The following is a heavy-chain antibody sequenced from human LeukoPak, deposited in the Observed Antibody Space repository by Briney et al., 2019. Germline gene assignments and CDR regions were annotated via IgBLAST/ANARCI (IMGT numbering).Heavy chain of an antibody. J-gene: IGHJ3*02. CDR3: AREVATLTDGFDI. V-gene: IGHV3-30*04. Sequence: GGSLRLSCAVSGFIFSSYAMHWVRQAPGKGLEWVSIISSEGSSKYYADSVKGRFTIARDNSKTTLYLQMNSLRIEDTAVYYCAREVATLTDGFDIWSQGTMVTVSP. CDR2: ISSEGSSK. D-gene: IGHD5-12*01. CDR1: GFIFSSYA.